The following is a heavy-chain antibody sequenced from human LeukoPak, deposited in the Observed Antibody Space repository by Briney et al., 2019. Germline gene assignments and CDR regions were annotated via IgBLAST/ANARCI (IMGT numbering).Heavy chain of an antibody. V-gene: IGHV1-2*02. CDR1: GYTFTGYY. J-gene: IGHJ4*02. Sequence: ASVKVSCKASGYTFTGYYMHWVRQAPGQGLEWMGWINPNSGGTNYAQKFQGRVTMTRDTSISTAYMDLSRLRSDDTAVYYCAVDKQRTLTFDYWGQGTLVTVSS. CDR3: AVDKQRTLTFDY. CDR2: INPNSGGT. D-gene: IGHD4-17*01.